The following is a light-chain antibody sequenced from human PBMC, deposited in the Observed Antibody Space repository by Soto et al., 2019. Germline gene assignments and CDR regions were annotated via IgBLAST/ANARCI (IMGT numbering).Light chain of an antibody. CDR3: SSYTSISTLYV. CDR1: NSDFGGYNY. V-gene: IGLV2-14*01. CDR2: EVS. Sequence: HSAMTQPAAGSGSPGQSNTISCTGTNSDFGGYNYVSWYQQHPGKAPELIIYEVSHRPSGVSNRFSGSKSDNTASLTISGLQAEDGADYYCSSYTSISTLYVFGTGTKVTLL. J-gene: IGLJ1*01.